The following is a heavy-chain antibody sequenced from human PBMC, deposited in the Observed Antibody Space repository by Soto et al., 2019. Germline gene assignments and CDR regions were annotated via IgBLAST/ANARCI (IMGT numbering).Heavy chain of an antibody. CDR2: ISAYNGNT. D-gene: IGHD3-16*02. CDR1: GYTFTSYG. Sequence: ASVKVSCKASGYTFTSYGISWVRQAPGQGLEWMGWISAYNGNTNYAQKLQGRVTMTTDTSTSTAYMELRSLRSDDTAVYYCARSGVNYDYVWGSYRPQLYYFEYWGQGTLVTVSS. V-gene: IGHV1-18*01. CDR3: ARSGVNYDYVWGSYRPQLYYFEY. J-gene: IGHJ4*02.